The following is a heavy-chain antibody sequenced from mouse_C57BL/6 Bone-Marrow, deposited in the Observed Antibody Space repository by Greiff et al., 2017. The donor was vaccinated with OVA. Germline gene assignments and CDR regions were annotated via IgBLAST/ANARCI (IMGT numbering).Heavy chain of an antibody. Sequence: QVQLQQPGAELVKPGASVKMSCKASGYTFTSYWITWVKQRPGQGLEWIGDIYPGSGSTNYNEKFKSKATLTVDTSSSTAYMQLSSLTSEDSAVYYCARWDKIPYSNDFAYWGQGTLVTVSA. V-gene: IGHV1-55*01. J-gene: IGHJ3*01. CDR1: GYTFTSYW. D-gene: IGHD2-12*01. CDR2: IYPGSGST. CDR3: ARWDKIPYSNDFAY.